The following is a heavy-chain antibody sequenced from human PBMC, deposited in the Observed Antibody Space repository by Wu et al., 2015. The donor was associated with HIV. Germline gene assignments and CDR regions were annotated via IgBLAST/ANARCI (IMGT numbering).Heavy chain of an antibody. CDR3: ATIRRREYSSSSAAFDI. D-gene: IGHD6-6*01. Sequence: QVQLVQSGAEVKKPGSSVKVSCKASGGTFSSYAISWVRQAPGQGLEWMGGIIPIFGTANYAQKFQGRVTITADESTSTAYMELSSLRSEDTAVYYCATIRRREYSSSSAAFDIWGQGTMVTVSS. V-gene: IGHV1-69*12. CDR2: IIPIFGTA. CDR1: GGTFSSYA. J-gene: IGHJ3*02.